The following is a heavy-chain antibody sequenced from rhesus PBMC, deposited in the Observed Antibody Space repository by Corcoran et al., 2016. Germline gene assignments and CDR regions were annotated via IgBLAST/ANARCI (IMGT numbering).Heavy chain of an antibody. CDR3: ARHCGPGGAFDF. V-gene: IGHV4-65*02. D-gene: IGHD1-38*01. J-gene: IGHJ3*01. Sequence: QVQLQESGPGRVKPSETLSLTCAVSGGSMSSYNWWRWLRQSPEKGLEWIGNIGGSIVGPYFNPSRKSRVTISKDTSKNYFSLQLSSVTVADTAVYYYARHCGPGGAFDFWGQGLRVTVSS. CDR2: IGGSIVGP. CDR1: GGSMSSYNW.